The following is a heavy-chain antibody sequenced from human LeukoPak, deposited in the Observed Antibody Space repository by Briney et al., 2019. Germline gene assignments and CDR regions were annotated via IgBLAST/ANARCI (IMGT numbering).Heavy chain of an antibody. V-gene: IGHV1-18*01. CDR2: ISAYNGNT. Sequence: GASVKVSCKASGYTFTSYGISWVRQAPGQGLEWMGWISAYNGNTDYAQKLQGRVTMTTDTSTSTAYMELRSLRSDDTAVYYCARPIRRITMGRGTHYFDYWGQGTLVTVSS. J-gene: IGHJ4*02. D-gene: IGHD3-10*01. CDR1: GYTFTSYG. CDR3: ARPIRRITMGRGTHYFDY.